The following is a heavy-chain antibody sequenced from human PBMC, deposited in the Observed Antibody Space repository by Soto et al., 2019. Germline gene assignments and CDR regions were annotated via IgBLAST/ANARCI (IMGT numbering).Heavy chain of an antibody. J-gene: IGHJ4*02. CDR1: GFSFSTYA. V-gene: IGHV3-30*18. CDR2: ISYDGRDK. Sequence: QVQLVESGEGVVQPGRSLRLSCAASGFSFSTYAMHWVRQAPGKGPEWVAVISYDGRDKYYADSVKGRFTVSRDTSKNTLYLQMNTLRPEDTAVYYCAKDPDGDYGADYWGQGTLVTVSS. CDR3: AKDPDGDYGADY. D-gene: IGHD4-17*01.